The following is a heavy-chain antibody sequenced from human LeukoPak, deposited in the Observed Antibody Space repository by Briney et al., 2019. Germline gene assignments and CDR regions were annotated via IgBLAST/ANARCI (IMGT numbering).Heavy chain of an antibody. CDR2: INHSGST. D-gene: IGHD6-6*01. V-gene: IGHV4-34*01. CDR1: GGSFSGYY. Sequence: PSETLSLTCAVYGGSFSGYYWSWIRQPPGKGLEWIGEINHSGSTNYNPSLKSRVTISVDTSKNQFSLKLSSVTAADTAVYYCARDRDSSSPGGPFDYWGQGTLVTVSS. J-gene: IGHJ4*02. CDR3: ARDRDSSSPGGPFDY.